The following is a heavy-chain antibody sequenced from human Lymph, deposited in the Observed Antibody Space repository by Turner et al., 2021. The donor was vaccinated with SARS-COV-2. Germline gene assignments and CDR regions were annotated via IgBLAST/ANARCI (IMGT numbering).Heavy chain of an antibody. V-gene: IGHV3-30*18. J-gene: IGHJ5*02. CDR2: ISYDGSNK. D-gene: IGHD6-13*01. Sequence: QVQLVQSGGGVVQPGRSLRLSCAASGFTFSSYAMHWVRQAPGKGMEWGALISYDGSNKYYADSVKGRFTISRDNSKNTLYLQMNRLRAEDTAVYYCAKDGGGYSSTWGQGTLVTVSS. CDR1: GFTFSSYA. CDR3: AKDGGGYSST.